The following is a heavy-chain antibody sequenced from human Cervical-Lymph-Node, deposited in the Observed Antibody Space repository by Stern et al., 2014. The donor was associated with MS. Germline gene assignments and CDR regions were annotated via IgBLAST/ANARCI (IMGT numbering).Heavy chain of an antibody. CDR3: AHVDRSLVTPFDY. V-gene: IGHV2-5*02. D-gene: IGHD5-18*01. CDR2: ISWDDDK. J-gene: IGHJ4*02. Sequence: QVTLRESGPTLVKPTQTLTLTCTLSGFSLNTNGVGVGWIRQPPGKALEWLALISWDDDKRYSPALKNRLTITKDTSKNQVVLTVTSLDPVDTATYYCAHVDRSLVTPFDYWGQGTLVTVSS. CDR1: GFSLNTNGVG.